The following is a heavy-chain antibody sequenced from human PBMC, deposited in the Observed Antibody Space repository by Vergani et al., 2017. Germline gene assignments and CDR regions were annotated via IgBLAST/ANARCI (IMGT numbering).Heavy chain of an antibody. Sequence: EVQLLESGGDLVQPGGSLRLSCAASGFTFNHYAMNWVRQAPGKGLEWVSGISGSGGSTYYAGSVNGRFTISRDSSKNTLYLQMNSLSAGDTAVYYCAKANPRNSXYDYLYYYHAMDVWGQGTTVTVSS. CDR2: ISGSGGST. D-gene: IGHD5-12*01. CDR3: AKANPRNSXYDYLYYYHAMDV. CDR1: GFTFNHYA. J-gene: IGHJ6*02. V-gene: IGHV3-23*01.